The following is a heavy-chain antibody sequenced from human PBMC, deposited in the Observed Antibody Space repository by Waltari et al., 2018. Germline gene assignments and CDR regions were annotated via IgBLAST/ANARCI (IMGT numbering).Heavy chain of an antibody. CDR1: GFSFDDYA. CDR2: SSWKSGST. CDR3: VKDRGLYSSSSGLDY. V-gene: IGHV3-9*01. D-gene: IGHD6-6*01. J-gene: IGHJ4*02. Sequence: EVQLVESGGGLVQPGRSLRLSCAASGFSFDDYAMHWVRQAPGEGLEWVSGSSWKSGSTAYAESVEGRFTISRENAKNSLYLQMHSLRPEDTALYYCVKDRGLYSSSSGLDYWGQGTLVTVSS.